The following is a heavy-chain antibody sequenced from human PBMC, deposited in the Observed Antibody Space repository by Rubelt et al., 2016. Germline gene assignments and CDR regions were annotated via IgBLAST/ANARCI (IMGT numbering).Heavy chain of an antibody. CDR3: AKGGDGYNPGYYYYYGMDV. D-gene: IGHD5-24*01. CDR2: ISSSSSTI. V-gene: IGHV3-48*01. CDR1: GFTFSSYS. Sequence: EVQLVESGGGLVQPGGSLRLSCAASGFTFSSYSMNWVRQAPGKGLEWVSYISSSSSTIYYADSVKGLFTIARDNSKNTLYLQMNSLRAEDTAVYYCAKGGDGYNPGYYYYYGMDVWGQGTTVTVSS. J-gene: IGHJ6*02.